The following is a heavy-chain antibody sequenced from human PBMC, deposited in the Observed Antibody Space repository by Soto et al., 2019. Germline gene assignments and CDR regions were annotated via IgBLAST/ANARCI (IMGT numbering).Heavy chain of an antibody. V-gene: IGHV4-59*08. Sequence: PSETLSLTCTVSGDSIRSFYWSWIRQPPGKGLEWIGYIYNSGSTNYNPSLMSRVTISVDTSKNQFSLKLSSVTAADTAVYYCARHGYSYGLYDWFDPWGQGTLVTVSS. J-gene: IGHJ5*02. CDR2: IYNSGST. D-gene: IGHD5-18*01. CDR3: ARHGYSYGLYDWFDP. CDR1: GDSIRSFY.